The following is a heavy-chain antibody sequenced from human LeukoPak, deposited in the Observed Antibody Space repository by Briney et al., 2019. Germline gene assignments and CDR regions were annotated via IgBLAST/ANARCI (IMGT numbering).Heavy chain of an antibody. CDR1: GYTFADYF. CDR2: INANSGGT. CDR3: ARDVSSTPNWEFDY. V-gene: IGHV1-2*06. D-gene: IGHD1-26*01. Sequence: GASVKVSCKTSGYTFADYFIHWVRQAPGQGLEWMGRINANSGGTEYQQKLQGRVTMTRDTSISTAYVEVNRLISDDTAIYYCARDVSSTPNWEFDYWGQGTQVTVSS. J-gene: IGHJ4*02.